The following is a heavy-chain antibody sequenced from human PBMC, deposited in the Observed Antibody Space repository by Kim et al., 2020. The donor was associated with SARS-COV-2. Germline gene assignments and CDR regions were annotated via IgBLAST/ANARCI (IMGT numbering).Heavy chain of an antibody. J-gene: IGHJ4*02. CDR3: ARVYDILTGLLDY. CDR1: GFTFSSYW. CDR2: IKQDGSEK. Sequence: RGSLRLSCAASGFTFSSYWMSWVRQAPGKGLEWVANIKQDGSEKYYVDSVKGRFTISRDNAKNSLYLQMNSLRAEDTAVYYCARVYDILTGLLDYWGQGTLVTVSS. D-gene: IGHD3-9*01. V-gene: IGHV3-7*01.